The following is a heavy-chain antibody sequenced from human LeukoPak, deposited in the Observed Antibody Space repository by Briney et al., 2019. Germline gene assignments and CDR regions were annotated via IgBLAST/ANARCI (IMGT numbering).Heavy chain of an antibody. D-gene: IGHD6-19*01. J-gene: IGHJ6*03. CDR2: IYPGDSDT. CDR1: GYSFTSYW. V-gene: IGHV5-51*01. CDR3: ARHPIAVAAEGYYYYMDV. Sequence: GESLKISCKGSGYSFTSYWIGWVRQMPGKGLEWMGIIYPGDSDTRYSPSFQGQVTISADKSISTAYLQWSSLKASDTAMYYCARHPIAVAAEGYYYYMDVWGKGTTVTVSS.